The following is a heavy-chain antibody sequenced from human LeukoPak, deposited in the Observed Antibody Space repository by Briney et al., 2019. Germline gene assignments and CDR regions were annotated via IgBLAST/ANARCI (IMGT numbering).Heavy chain of an antibody. V-gene: IGHV4-59*01. CDR1: GGSISSYY. CDR2: IYYSGST. Sequence: KPSETLSLTCTVSGGSISSYYWSWIRQPPGKGLEWIGYIYYSGSTNYNPSLKSRVTISVDTSKNQFSLKLSSVTAADTAVYYCARFPSYDSSPRVLDYWGQGTLVTVSS. D-gene: IGHD3-22*01. J-gene: IGHJ4*02. CDR3: ARFPSYDSSPRVLDY.